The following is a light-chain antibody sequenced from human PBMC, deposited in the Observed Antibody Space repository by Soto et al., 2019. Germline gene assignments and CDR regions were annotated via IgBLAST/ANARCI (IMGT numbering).Light chain of an antibody. CDR3: QQYNSYSRT. V-gene: IGKV1-5*01. Sequence: DIQMTQSPSTLSASVGDRVTITCRASQSIDNWLAWYQQKPGKAPELLIFDASTLQSGVPSRFSGSGSGTEFTLTISSLQPDDLATYYCQQYNSYSRTFGQGTKVEIK. J-gene: IGKJ1*01. CDR1: QSIDNW. CDR2: DAS.